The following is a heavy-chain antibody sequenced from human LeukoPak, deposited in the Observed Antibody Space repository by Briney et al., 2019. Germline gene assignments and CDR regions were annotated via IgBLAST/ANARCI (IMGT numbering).Heavy chain of an antibody. V-gene: IGHV3-21*01. CDR3: ARVGDYGDYIDY. Sequence: PGGSLRLSCSASGFTFSSYSMNWVRQAPVEGLEWVSSISSSSSYTYYADSVKGRFTISRDNAKNSLYLQMNSLRAEDTAVYYCARVGDYGDYIDYWGQGTLVTASS. D-gene: IGHD4-17*01. CDR1: GFTFSSYS. J-gene: IGHJ4*02. CDR2: ISSSSSYT.